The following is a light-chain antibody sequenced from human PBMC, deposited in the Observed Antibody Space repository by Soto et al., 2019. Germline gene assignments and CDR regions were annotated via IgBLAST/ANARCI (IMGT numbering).Light chain of an antibody. CDR2: GAS. J-gene: IGKJ3*01. CDR3: QHYGSSPFT. CDR1: QSVSSNY. V-gene: IGKV3-20*01. Sequence: EIVLTQSPGTLSLSPGERATLSCRASQSVSSNYLAWYQQKPGQAPRLLVYGASIRATGIPDRFSGSGSGTDLTLTISRVEPEDFAVYYCQHYGSSPFTFGPGTIVDI.